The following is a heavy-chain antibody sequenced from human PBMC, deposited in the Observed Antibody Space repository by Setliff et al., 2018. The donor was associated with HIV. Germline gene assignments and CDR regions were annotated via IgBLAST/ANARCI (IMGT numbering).Heavy chain of an antibody. CDR1: GFTFSSYV. V-gene: IGHV3-64D*09. CDR3: VKAVIVVIPAAISDY. CDR2: ISSNGGST. D-gene: IGHD2-2*01. Sequence: PGGSLRLSCSASGFTFSSYVMHWVRQAPGKGLEYVSAISSNGGSTYYADSVKGRFTISRDNSKNTLYLQMSSLRVEDTAVYYCVKAVIVVIPAAISDYWGQGTQVTVSS. J-gene: IGHJ4*02.